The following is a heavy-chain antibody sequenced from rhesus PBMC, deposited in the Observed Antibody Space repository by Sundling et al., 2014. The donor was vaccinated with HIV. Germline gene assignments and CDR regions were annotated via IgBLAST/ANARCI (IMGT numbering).Heavy chain of an antibody. CDR2: IFGSTGKT. CDR1: GGSISGYY. V-gene: IGHV4-169*02. Sequence: QVQLQESGPGLVKPSETLSLTCAVSGGSISGYYWSWIRQAPGKGLEWIGFIFGSTGKTNYNPSLQSRVTLSVETSKNKFSLKLTSVTAADTAVYYCAADTSGWHHRFDYWGQGVLVTVSS. CDR3: AADTSGWHHRFDY. J-gene: IGHJ4*01. D-gene: IGHD6-31*01.